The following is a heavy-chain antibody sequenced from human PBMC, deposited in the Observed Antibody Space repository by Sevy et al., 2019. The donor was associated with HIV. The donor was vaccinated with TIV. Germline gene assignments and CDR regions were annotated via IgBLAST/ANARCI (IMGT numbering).Heavy chain of an antibody. V-gene: IGHV4-39*02. D-gene: IGHD6-13*01. CDR3: AREGPRIAQFDY. J-gene: IGHJ4*02. CDR2: IYYSGST. Sequence: SETLSLTCTVSGGSVGSSSYYWGWIRQPPGKGLDWIGSIYYSGSTYYNPSLKSRVTISVDTSKNQFSLKVRSVTAADTAVYYCAREGPRIAQFDYWGQGALVTVSS. CDR1: GGSVGSSSYY.